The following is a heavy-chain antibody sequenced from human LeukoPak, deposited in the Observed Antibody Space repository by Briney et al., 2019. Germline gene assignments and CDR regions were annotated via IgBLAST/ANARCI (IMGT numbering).Heavy chain of an antibody. V-gene: IGHV4-59*01. Sequence: PSETLSLTCTVSGGSINTYYWSWIRQPPGKGLEWIGYIYYSGSTNYNPSLKSRVTISVDTSKNQFSLKLTSVTAADTAVYHCARGFAAFDIWGQGTMVTVPS. CDR1: GGSINTYY. J-gene: IGHJ3*02. CDR3: ARGFAAFDI. CDR2: IYYSGST.